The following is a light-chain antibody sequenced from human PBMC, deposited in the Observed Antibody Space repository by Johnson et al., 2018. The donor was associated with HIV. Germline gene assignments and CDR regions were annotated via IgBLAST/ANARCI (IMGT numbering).Light chain of an antibody. CDR2: DNN. CDR1: SSNIGNNY. CDR3: GTWDSRLSAAV. V-gene: IGLV1-51*01. Sequence: QSVLTQPPSVSAAPGQKVTISCSGSSSNIGNNYVSWYQQLPGTAPKLLIYDNNKRPSGIPDRFSGSKSGTSATLGITVLQTGDEADYYCGTWDSRLSAAVFGTGTKVTVL. J-gene: IGLJ1*01.